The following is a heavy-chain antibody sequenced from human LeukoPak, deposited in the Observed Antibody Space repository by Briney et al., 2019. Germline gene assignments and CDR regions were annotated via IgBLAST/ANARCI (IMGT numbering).Heavy chain of an antibody. D-gene: IGHD2-2*03. Sequence: PGGSLRLSCAASGFTFSSYAMHWVRQAPGKGLEYVSAITNDGGTTFYANSVKGRFTISRDNAKNTLFLQMGSLRPEDIAVYYCARVDDFTYDFWGQGTLVTVSS. J-gene: IGHJ4*02. CDR1: GFTFSSYA. CDR2: ITNDGGTT. V-gene: IGHV3-64*01. CDR3: ARVDDFTYDF.